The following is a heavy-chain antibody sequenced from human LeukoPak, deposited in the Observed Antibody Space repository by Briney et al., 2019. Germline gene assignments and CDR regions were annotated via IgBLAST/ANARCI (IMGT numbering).Heavy chain of an antibody. CDR2: IVVGSGNT. CDR1: GFTFTSSA. D-gene: IGHD3-3*01. V-gene: IGHV1-58*02. CDR3: AAGRITKEVDY. J-gene: IGHJ4*02. Sequence: ASVKVSCKASGFTFTSSAMQWVRQARGQRLEWIGWIVVGSGNTNYAQKFQERVTITRDMSTSTAYMELSSLRSEGTAVYYCAAGRITKEVDYWGQGTLVTVSS.